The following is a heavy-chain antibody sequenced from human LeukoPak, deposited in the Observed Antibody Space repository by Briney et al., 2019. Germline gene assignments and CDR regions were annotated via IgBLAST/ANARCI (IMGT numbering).Heavy chain of an antibody. V-gene: IGHV4-59*01. D-gene: IGHD3-10*01. CDR3: ARGGYYGSGNDFRFDP. Sequence: PSETPSLTCTVSGGSINSYYWSWIRQPPGKGLECIGYIHYTGSTNYNPSLKSRVTISVDTSKNQFSLKLSSVTAADTAIYYCARGGYYGSGNDFRFDPWGQGTLVTVSS. J-gene: IGHJ5*02. CDR2: IHYTGST. CDR1: GGSINSYY.